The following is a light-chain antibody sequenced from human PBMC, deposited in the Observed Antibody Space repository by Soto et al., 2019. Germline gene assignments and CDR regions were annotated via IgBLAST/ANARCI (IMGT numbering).Light chain of an antibody. CDR3: QQYNSYRS. V-gene: IGKV1-5*03. Sequence: DIQMTQSPSTLSASVGDRVTITCRASQSISTWLAWYQQKPGKAPKILIYKASSLESGVPSRFSGSGSGTEFTPTISSLQPDDFASYYCQQYNSYRSFGQGTKVDIK. CDR1: QSISTW. J-gene: IGKJ1*01. CDR2: KAS.